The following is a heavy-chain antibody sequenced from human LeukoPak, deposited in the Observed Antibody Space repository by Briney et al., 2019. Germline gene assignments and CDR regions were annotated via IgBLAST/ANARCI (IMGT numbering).Heavy chain of an antibody. J-gene: IGHJ4*02. D-gene: IGHD3-22*01. CDR3: ATGDSSGYQLFDY. V-gene: IGHV3-20*04. CDR1: GFTFDDYG. CDR2: INWNGGST. Sequence: GGSLRLSCAASGFTFDDYGMSWVRQAPGKGLEWVSGINWNGGSTGYADSVKGRFTISRDNAKNSLYLQMNSLRAEDTALYYYATGDSSGYQLFDYWGQGTLVTVSS.